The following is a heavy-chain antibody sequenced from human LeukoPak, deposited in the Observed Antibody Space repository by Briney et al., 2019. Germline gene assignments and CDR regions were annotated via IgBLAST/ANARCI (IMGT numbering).Heavy chain of an antibody. V-gene: IGHV4-4*09. J-gene: IGHJ5*02. CDR3: GRPVGGVGRRFDP. D-gene: IGHD2-8*02. CDR2: IYSSGST. CDR1: GGSVSSFH. Sequence: PSETLSLTCTVSGGSVSSFHWSWIRQPPGKGLEWIGYIYSSGSTNYNLSLKSRVTISVNTSQNRVSLELSSVTAGETAVCYCGRPVGGVGRRFDPWGQGTLVTVSS.